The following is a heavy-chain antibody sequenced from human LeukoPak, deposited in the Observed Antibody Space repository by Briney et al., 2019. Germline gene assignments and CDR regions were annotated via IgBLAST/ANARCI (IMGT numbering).Heavy chain of an antibody. CDR2: INPNSGGT. CDR1: GYTFTGYY. CDR3: ARHRGYCTSTSCPNWFDP. D-gene: IGHD2-2*01. J-gene: IGHJ5*02. V-gene: IGHV1-2*02. Sequence: ASVKVSCKASGYTFTGYYMHWVRQAPGQGLEWMGWINPNSGGTNYAQKFQGRVTMTRDTSISTAYMELSRLRSDDTAIYYCARHRGYCTSTSCPNWFDPWGQGTLVTVSS.